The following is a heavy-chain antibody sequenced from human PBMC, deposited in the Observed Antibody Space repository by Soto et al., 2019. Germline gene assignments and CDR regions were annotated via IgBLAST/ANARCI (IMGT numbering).Heavy chain of an antibody. D-gene: IGHD6-19*01. CDR3: ARLEEYSSGWYVPWFDP. Sequence: EVQLVESGGGLVKPGGSLRLSCAASGFTFSSYSMNWVRQAPGKGLEWVSSISSSSSYIYYADSVKGRFTISRDNAKNSLYLQMNSLRAEDTAVYYCARLEEYSSGWYVPWFDPWGQGTLVTVSS. V-gene: IGHV3-21*01. CDR2: ISSSSSYI. CDR1: GFTFSSYS. J-gene: IGHJ5*02.